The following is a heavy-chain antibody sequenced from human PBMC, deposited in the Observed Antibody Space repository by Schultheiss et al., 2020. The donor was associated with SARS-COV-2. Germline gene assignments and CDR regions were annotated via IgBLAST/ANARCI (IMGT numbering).Heavy chain of an antibody. V-gene: IGHV3-33*01. CDR1: GFSFSNYG. D-gene: IGHD3-10*01. J-gene: IGHJ6*02. CDR3: ARGRGFWELGSGGGDMDV. CDR2: IWYDGSNK. Sequence: GGSLRLSCAASGFSFSNYGMHWVRQAPGKGLEWVAFIWYDGSNKYYADSVKGRFTISRDNSKNTLYLQMNSLRAEDTAVYYCARGRGFWELGSGGGDMDVWGQGTTVTVSS.